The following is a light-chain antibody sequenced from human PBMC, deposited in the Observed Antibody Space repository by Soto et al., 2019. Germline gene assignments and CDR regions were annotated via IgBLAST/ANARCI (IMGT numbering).Light chain of an antibody. V-gene: IGKV3-15*01. CDR3: QQWIRWT. CDR2: GAS. CDR1: ESVGTN. J-gene: IGKJ1*01. Sequence: EIVMTQSPATLSVSPGDRATLSCRASESVGTNVAWFQQRPGQAPRLLIYGASTRVAGIPARFSGSGSETEFTLTISSLQSEDFAIYHCQQWIRWTFGQGTRLELK.